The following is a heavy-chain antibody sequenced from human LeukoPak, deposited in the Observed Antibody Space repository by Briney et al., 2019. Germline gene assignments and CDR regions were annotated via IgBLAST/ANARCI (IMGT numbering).Heavy chain of an antibody. V-gene: IGHV3-7*01. CDR3: ARDRGCLDY. J-gene: IGHJ4*02. D-gene: IGHD4/OR15-4a*01. Sequence: GGSLRLPCAASGFTFSNAWMSWVRQAPGKGLEWVANIKQDGSEKYYVDSVKGRFTISRDNAKNSLYLQMNSLRAEDTAVYYCARDRGCLDYWGQGTLVTVSS. CDR2: IKQDGSEK. CDR1: GFTFSNAW.